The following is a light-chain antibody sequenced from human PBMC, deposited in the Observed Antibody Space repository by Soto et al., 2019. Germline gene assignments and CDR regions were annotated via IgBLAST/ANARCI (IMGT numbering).Light chain of an antibody. CDR2: GAS. CDR3: QQYNNWWT. CDR1: RSVRTK. Sequence: EIVMTQSPATLSVSPGERATLSCRASRSVRTKLAWYQQKPGQAPRLLIYGASTRATGIPARFTGSGSGTEFTLTISSLQFDDSAVYYCQQYNNWWTFGQGTKVDIK. J-gene: IGKJ1*01. V-gene: IGKV3-15*01.